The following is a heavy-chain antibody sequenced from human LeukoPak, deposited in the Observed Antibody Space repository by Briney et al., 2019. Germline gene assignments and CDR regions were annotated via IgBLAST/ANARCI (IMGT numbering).Heavy chain of an antibody. V-gene: IGHV3-7*01. CDR2: INERGSAP. CDR1: GFTFSKSW. CDR3: ASDGDGYPW. D-gene: IGHD5-18*01. Sequence: GGSLRLSCEASGFTFSKSWMSWVRQAPGMGLEWVANINERGSAPYYVDSVKGRFTISRDNTKNSLYLQMNSLRVEDTGVYFCASDGDGYPWWGQGTLVSVPS. J-gene: IGHJ4*02.